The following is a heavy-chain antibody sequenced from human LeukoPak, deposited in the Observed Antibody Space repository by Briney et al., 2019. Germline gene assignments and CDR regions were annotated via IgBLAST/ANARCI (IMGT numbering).Heavy chain of an antibody. Sequence: SETLSLTCTVSDGSISSGGYYWSWIRQHPGKGLEWIGYIYYSGSTYYNPSLKSRVTISVDTSKNQFSLKLSSVTAADTAVYYCARGAAAASNWFDPWGQGTLVTVSS. CDR2: IYYSGST. CDR3: ARGAAAASNWFDP. CDR1: DGSISSGGYY. D-gene: IGHD6-13*01. J-gene: IGHJ5*02. V-gene: IGHV4-31*03.